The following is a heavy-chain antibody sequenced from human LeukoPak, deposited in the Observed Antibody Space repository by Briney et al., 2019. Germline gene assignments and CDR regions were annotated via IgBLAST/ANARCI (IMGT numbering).Heavy chain of an antibody. J-gene: IGHJ3*02. Sequence: SETLSLTCTVSGGSISSYYWGWIRQPPGKGLEWIGYIYDSGSTNYNPSLKSRVTISVDTSKNQFSLKLSSVTAADTAVYYCARERGKEKHDYGDYVRAFDIWGQGTMVTVSS. CDR2: IYDSGST. CDR3: ARERGKEKHDYGDYVRAFDI. CDR1: GGSISSYY. D-gene: IGHD4-17*01. V-gene: IGHV4-59*01.